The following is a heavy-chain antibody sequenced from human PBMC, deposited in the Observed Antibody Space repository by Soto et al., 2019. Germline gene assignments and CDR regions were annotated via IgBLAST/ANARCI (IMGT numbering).Heavy chain of an antibody. D-gene: IGHD2-21*02. V-gene: IGHV1-69*12. CDR2: IIPIFGTA. CDR1: GGTFSSYA. CDR3: ARGFVVATATQPYGMDV. J-gene: IGHJ6*02. Sequence: QVQLVQSGAEVKKPGSSVKVSCKASGGTFSSYAISWVRQAPGQGLEWMGGIIPIFGTANYAQKFQGRVTITADESTSTAYMELSSLRSEDTAVYYCARGFVVATATQPYGMDVWGQGTTVTVSS.